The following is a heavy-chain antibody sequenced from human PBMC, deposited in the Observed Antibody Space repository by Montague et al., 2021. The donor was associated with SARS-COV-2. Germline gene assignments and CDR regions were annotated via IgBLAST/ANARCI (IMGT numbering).Heavy chain of an antibody. V-gene: IGHV4-39*07. D-gene: IGHD1-26*01. CDR3: GRKGSGRSDLAY. CDR2: MYYSGST. J-gene: IGHJ4*02. CDR1: GGSISSSNHY. Sequence: SETLSLTCTVSGGSISSSNHYWGWIRQPPGKGLEWIGNMYYSGSTYYNPSLKSRVSMSVDKSWNQFSLRLTSVTAADTAIYYRGRKGSGRSDLAYWGQRTLVTVSS.